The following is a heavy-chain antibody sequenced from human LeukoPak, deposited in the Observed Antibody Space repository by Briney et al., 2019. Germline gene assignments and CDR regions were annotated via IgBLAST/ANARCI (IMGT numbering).Heavy chain of an antibody. CDR1: GFTFSNHY. V-gene: IGHV3-72*01. D-gene: IGHD4-23*01. Sequence: PGGSLRLSCAASGFTFSNHYMEWVRQAPGKGRGWVGRVINKANSYTTEYAGSVKGRFTISSEATKNSMYLQMSSLNTEDTAVYHRARSNGGNGDCNWGQGTLVTVSS. J-gene: IGHJ4*02. CDR3: ARSNGGNGDCN. CDR2: VINKANSYTT.